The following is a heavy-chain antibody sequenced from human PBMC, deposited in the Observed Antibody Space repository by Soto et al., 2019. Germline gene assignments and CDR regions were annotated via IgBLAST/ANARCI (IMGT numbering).Heavy chain of an antibody. V-gene: IGHV4-61*01. CDR3: ARRNYYGSGSYPFDF. Sequence: SETLSLTCTVSGGSVSIGSYYWSWIRQPPGKGLEWIGYIYDGGSTNYNPSLKSRVTISVDTSKNQVSLRLSSVTAADTAVYYCARRNYYGSGSYPFDFWGQGTLVTVSS. J-gene: IGHJ4*02. CDR1: GGSVSIGSYY. D-gene: IGHD3-10*01. CDR2: IYDGGST.